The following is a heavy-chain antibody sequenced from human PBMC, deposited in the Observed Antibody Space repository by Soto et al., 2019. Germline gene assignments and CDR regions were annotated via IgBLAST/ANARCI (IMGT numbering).Heavy chain of an antibody. D-gene: IGHD2-8*01. Sequence: GGSLRLSCAASGFTFSSYSMNWVRQAPGKGLEWVSYISSSSSTIYYADSVKGRFTIYRENAKNALYLQMNSLRAEDTAVYYCARDQKTKGKLTLNYYYYYYMYVWGKGTTVTDSS. CDR2: ISSSSSTI. CDR1: GFTFSSYS. CDR3: ARDQKTKGKLTLNYYYYYYMYV. V-gene: IGHV3-48*01. J-gene: IGHJ6*03.